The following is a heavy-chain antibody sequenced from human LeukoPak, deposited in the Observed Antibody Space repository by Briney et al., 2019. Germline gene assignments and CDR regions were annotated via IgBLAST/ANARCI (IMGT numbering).Heavy chain of an antibody. CDR1: GYTFTGYY. CDR2: ISAYNGNT. V-gene: IGHV1-18*04. Sequence: GASVKVSCKASGYTFTGYYMHWVRQAPGQGLEWMGWISAYNGNTNYAQKLQGRVTMTTDTSTSTAYMELRSLRSDDTAVYYCAREHRTQGYYHYMDVWGKGTTVTVSS. J-gene: IGHJ6*03. CDR3: AREHRTQGYYHYMDV.